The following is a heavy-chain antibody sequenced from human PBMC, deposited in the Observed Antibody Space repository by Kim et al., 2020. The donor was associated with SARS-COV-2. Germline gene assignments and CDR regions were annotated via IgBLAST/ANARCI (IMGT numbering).Heavy chain of an antibody. D-gene: IGHD1-1*01. V-gene: IGHV3-9*01. CDR3: VRGTDNYPFVGGP. Sequence: GGSLRLSCLASGFNFGDYAMHWVRQRPGKGLEWVSGLSWSSYNLGYVDSVMGRYTISRDNGKNSLYLQMESLRPEDTAVYYCVRGTDNYPFVGGPWGQGTLVTV. CDR2: LSWSSYNL. J-gene: IGHJ5*02. CDR1: GFNFGDYA.